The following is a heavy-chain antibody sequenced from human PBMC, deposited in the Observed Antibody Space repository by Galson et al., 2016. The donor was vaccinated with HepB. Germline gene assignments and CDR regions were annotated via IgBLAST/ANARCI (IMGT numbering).Heavy chain of an antibody. J-gene: IGHJ5*02. CDR2: IYFSGST. Sequence: ETLSLTCNASGGSISSSSYYWGWIRQSPGRGLEWIGSIYFSGSTYYNPSLKSRVSMSVDTSKNEFSLKLSSVTAADTAVYYCAGLVGTMVRGVRNWFDPWGQGTLITVSS. D-gene: IGHD3-10*01. CDR3: AGLVGTMVRGVRNWFDP. CDR1: GGSISSSSYY. V-gene: IGHV4-39*01.